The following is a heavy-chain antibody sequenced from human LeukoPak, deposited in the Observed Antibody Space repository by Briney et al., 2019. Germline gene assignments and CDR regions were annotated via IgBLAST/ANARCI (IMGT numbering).Heavy chain of an antibody. D-gene: IGHD2-2*01. J-gene: IGHJ3*02. Sequence: GESLKISCKGSGYSFTSYWIGWVRRMPGKGLEWMGIIYPGDSDTRYSPSFQGQVTISADKSISTAYLQWSSLKASDTAMYYCARHTAVPAAIDAFDIWGKGTMVTVSS. CDR3: ARHTAVPAAIDAFDI. V-gene: IGHV5-51*01. CDR1: GYSFTSYW. CDR2: IYPGDSDT.